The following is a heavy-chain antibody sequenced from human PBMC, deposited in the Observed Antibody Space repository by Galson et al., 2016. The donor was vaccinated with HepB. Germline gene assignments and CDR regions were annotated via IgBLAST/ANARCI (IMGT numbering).Heavy chain of an antibody. CDR3: AKSAGHFDY. CDR2: ISYNGRNE. Sequence: SLRLSCAASGFTFRNYGMHWVRQAPGKGLEWVAVISYNGRNEHYADSVKGRFTISRDNSKNTVYLQMNSLRAEDTAVYYCAKSAGHFDYWGKGTLVTVSS. J-gene: IGHJ4*02. V-gene: IGHV3-30*18. CDR1: GFTFRNYG.